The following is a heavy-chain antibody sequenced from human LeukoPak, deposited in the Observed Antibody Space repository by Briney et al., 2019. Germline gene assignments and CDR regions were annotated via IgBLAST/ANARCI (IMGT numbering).Heavy chain of an antibody. CDR1: GFIFTAYY. J-gene: IGHJ4*02. V-gene: IGHV1-2*02. CDR2: INPNNGDA. Sequence: ASVMVSCKASGFIFTAYYIHWVRQAPGQGLGWMGWINPNNGDANYAQKFQGRVTMTRDTSVSTAYMQLSRLTSDDTAVYYCEKDDYWGQGTLVTVSS. CDR3: EKDDY.